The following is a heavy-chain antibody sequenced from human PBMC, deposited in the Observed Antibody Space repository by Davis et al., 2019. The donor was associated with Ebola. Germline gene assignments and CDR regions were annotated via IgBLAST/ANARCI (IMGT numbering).Heavy chain of an antibody. CDR2: IIPLFGTI. CDR3: ARGPRTVITAWYFDL. D-gene: IGHD4-23*01. V-gene: IGHV1-69*06. CDR1: GGTFSSDA. Sequence: SVKVSCKASGGTFSSDAISWVRQAPGQGLEWMGGIIPLFGTINYAQKFQGRVTITANKSTSTAYMELSSLRSEDTAIYYCARGPRTVITAWYFDLWGRGTPVTVSS. J-gene: IGHJ2*01.